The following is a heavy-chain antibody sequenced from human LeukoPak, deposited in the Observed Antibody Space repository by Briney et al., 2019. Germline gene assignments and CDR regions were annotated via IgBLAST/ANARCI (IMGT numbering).Heavy chain of an antibody. CDR1: GYTFTGYC. D-gene: IGHD6-19*01. J-gene: IGHJ4*02. CDR2: INPNSGGT. V-gene: IGHV1-2*02. Sequence: ASVKVSCKASGYTFTGYCMHWVRQSPGQGLEWMGWINPNSGGTNYAQKFQGRVTMTRDTSTGTVYMELSSLRSEDTAVYYCARVHRLDSSGWHWGQGTLSPSPQ. CDR3: ARVHRLDSSGWH.